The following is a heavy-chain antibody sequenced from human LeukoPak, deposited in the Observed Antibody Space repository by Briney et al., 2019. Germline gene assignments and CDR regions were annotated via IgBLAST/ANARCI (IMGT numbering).Heavy chain of an antibody. D-gene: IGHD4-17*01. Sequence: PGGSLRLPCAASGFTFSDYYMSWIRQAPGKGLKWVSYISSSGSTIYYADSVKGRFTISRDNAKNSLYLQMNSLRAEDTAVYYCAKPLSNDYGDNYYYGMDVWGQGTTVTVSS. CDR1: GFTFSDYY. CDR2: ISSSGSTI. CDR3: AKPLSNDYGDNYYYGMDV. V-gene: IGHV3-11*01. J-gene: IGHJ6*02.